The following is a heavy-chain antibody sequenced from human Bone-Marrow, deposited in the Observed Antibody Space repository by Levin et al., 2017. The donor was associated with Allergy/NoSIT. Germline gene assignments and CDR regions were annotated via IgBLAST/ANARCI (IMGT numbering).Heavy chain of an antibody. J-gene: IGHJ4*02. CDR1: GFTFSIYA. V-gene: IGHV3-23*01. D-gene: IGHD1-1*01. CDR2: ISENSVYI. Sequence: PGGSLRLSCAASGFTFSIYAMSWVRQPPGKGLEWVSAISENSVYIYYADSVKGRFTISRDNSKNTLYLQMDSLRAEDTGIYYCANSEKCTTPTAPRGCFDYWGQGTLVTVSS. CDR3: ANSEKCTTPTAPRGCFDY.